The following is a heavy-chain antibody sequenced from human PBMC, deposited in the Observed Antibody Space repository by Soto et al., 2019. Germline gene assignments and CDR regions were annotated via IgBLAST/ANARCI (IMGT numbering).Heavy chain of an antibody. CDR3: AKVDYSGNWYLDL. V-gene: IGHV3-30*18. CDR2: ISYDGSNK. J-gene: IGHJ2*01. Sequence: QVQLVESGGGVVQPGRSLRLSCAASGFTFSSYGMHWVRQAPGKGLEWVAVISYDGSNKYYADSVKGRFTISRDNSKNTLYLQMNSLRAEDTAVYCCAKVDYSGNWYLDLWGRGTLVTVSS. D-gene: IGHD3-10*01. CDR1: GFTFSSYG.